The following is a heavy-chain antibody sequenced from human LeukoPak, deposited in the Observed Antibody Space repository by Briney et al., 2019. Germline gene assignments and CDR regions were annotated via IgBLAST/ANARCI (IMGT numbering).Heavy chain of an antibody. CDR3: ARAPEFSGGWLLDC. CDR1: GFTFSSYG. CDR2: IWYDGSNK. Sequence: GRSLRLSCAASGFTFSSYGMHWVRQAPGKGLEWVAVIWYDGSNKYYADSVKGRFTISRDNSKNTLYLQMNSLRAEDTAVYYCARAPEFSGGWLLDCWGQGSLLTVSS. V-gene: IGHV3-33*01. J-gene: IGHJ4*02. D-gene: IGHD6-19*01.